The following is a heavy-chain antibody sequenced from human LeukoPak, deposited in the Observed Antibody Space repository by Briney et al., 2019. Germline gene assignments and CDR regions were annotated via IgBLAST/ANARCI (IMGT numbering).Heavy chain of an antibody. D-gene: IGHD2-2*01. J-gene: IGHJ4*02. V-gene: IGHV3-30*18. Sequence: PGRSLRLSCAASGFTFSSYGLHWVRQAPGKGLEWVAVIWYGGSDKYYADSVKGRFTISRDNSKNTLYLQMNSLRAEDTAVYYCAKGDGESAHSPQIVVVPAANNPFDYWGQGTLVTVSS. CDR3: AKGDGESAHSPQIVVVPAANNPFDY. CDR1: GFTFSSYG. CDR2: IWYGGSDK.